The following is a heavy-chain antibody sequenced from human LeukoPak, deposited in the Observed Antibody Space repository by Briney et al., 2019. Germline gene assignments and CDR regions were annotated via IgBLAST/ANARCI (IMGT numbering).Heavy chain of an antibody. V-gene: IGHV3-7*01. CDR3: ARLGPVPMSVLSYWYFDL. D-gene: IGHD2-8*02. Sequence: GGSLRLSCAASGFTFSSYWMSWVRQAPGKGLEWVANIKQDGSEKSYLDSVRGRFTISRDNAENSLYLQMSSLGVEDTAVYYCARLGPVPMSVLSYWYFDLWGRGTLVTVSS. J-gene: IGHJ2*01. CDR1: GFTFSSYW. CDR2: IKQDGSEK.